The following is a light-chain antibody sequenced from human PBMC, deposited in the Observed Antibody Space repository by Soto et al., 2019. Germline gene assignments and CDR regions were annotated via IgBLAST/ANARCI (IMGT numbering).Light chain of an antibody. V-gene: IGKV1-39*01. CDR2: AAS. CDR3: QQSYSTPRT. Sequence: DIQMTQSPSSLSASVGDRVTITCRASQSISNYLNWYQQKQGKAPKLLMYAASSLQSGVPARFSGSGSGTDFHLTSSSLQPEYFATYYCQQSYSTPRTFGQGTKVEI. CDR1: QSISNY. J-gene: IGKJ1*01.